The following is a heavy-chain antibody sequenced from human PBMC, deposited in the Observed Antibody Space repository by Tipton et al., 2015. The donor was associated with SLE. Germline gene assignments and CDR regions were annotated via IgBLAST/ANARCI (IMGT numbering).Heavy chain of an antibody. CDR1: GDSVSSNSVA. J-gene: IGHJ3*02. CDR3: ARGKYSAFDI. D-gene: IGHD2-21*01. Sequence: PGLVKPSQTLSLTCAISGDSVSSNSVAWNWIRLSPSRGLEWLGRTYYYTSRWHTDYAVSVKSRIITSPDTSKNQFSLQLNSVTPEDTAVYYCARGKYSAFDIWGQGTMVTVSS. CDR2: TYYYTSRWHT. V-gene: IGHV6-1*01.